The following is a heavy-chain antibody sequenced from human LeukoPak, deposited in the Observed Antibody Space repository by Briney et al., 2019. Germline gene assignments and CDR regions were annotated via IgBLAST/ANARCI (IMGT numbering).Heavy chain of an antibody. CDR2: INEDGSEK. CDR3: ATTLTALSSVY. J-gene: IGHJ6*04. V-gene: IGHV3-7*01. CDR1: GLTFSDYW. Sequence: PGGSLSLSCAASGLTFSDYWMTWVRQAPGKGLEWVANINEDGSEKNFVDSVKGRFTISRDNAKNSLYLQMNSLRSEESAVYYCATTLTALSSVYWGRGTTVSVSS. D-gene: IGHD2-21*02.